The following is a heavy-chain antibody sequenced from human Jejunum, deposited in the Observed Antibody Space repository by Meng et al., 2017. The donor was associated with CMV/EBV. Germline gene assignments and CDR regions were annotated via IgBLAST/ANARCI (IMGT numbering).Heavy chain of an antibody. CDR2: ISSSSTYI. Sequence: SGFTFGSYNMNWVRQAPGKGLEWVSSISSSSTYIYYADSVKGRFTISRDNAKNSLYLQMNSLRAEDTAVYYCASHYDFWSGSDYWGQGTLVTVSS. V-gene: IGHV3-21*01. CDR1: GFTFGSYN. J-gene: IGHJ4*02. D-gene: IGHD3-3*01. CDR3: ASHYDFWSGSDY.